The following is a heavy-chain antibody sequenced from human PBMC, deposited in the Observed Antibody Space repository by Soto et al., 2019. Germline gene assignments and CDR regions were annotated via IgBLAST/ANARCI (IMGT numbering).Heavy chain of an antibody. CDR1: GFTFSSYA. Sequence: PGGSLRLSCAASGFTFSSYAMSWVRQAPGKGLEWVSAISGSGGSTYYADSVKGRFTISRDNSKNTLYLQMNSLRAEDTAVYYCAKRVLTGSAPRTLNHYYYYGMDVWGQGTTVTVSS. D-gene: IGHD3-9*01. CDR2: ISGSGGST. J-gene: IGHJ6*02. CDR3: AKRVLTGSAPRTLNHYYYYGMDV. V-gene: IGHV3-23*01.